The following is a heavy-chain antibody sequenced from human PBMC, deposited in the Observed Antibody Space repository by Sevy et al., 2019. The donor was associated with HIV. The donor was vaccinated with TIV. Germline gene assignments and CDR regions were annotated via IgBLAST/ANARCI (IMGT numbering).Heavy chain of an antibody. CDR2: IYYTGST. J-gene: IGHJ5*02. D-gene: IGHD5-12*01. V-gene: IGHV4-59*12. CDR1: GGSISAYY. Sequence: SETLSLTCTVSGGSISAYYWSWLRQPPGMGLEYIGDIYYTGSTYYNPSLKSRVTISVDTSKNQFSLNLRSVTAVDTAVYYCARAPPVRSGDDSLNWLDPWGQGILVTVSS. CDR3: ARAPPVRSGDDSLNWLDP.